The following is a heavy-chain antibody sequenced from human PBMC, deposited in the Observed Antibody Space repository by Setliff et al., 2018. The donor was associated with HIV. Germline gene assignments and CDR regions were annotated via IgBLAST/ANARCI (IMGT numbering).Heavy chain of an antibody. CDR3: ARLGSGWHWVTRIGY. J-gene: IGHJ4*02. V-gene: IGHV4-39*02. CDR2: IYYPGST. D-gene: IGHD6-19*01. Sequence: SETLSLTCNVSGASLSGSGFYWGWLRQPPGKGLQWIGSIYYPGSTYYNLSLTSRVTIAIDTSKTLFFLTVRSVTAADTGIYYCARLGSGWHWVTRIGYWGRGTLVTVSS. CDR1: GASLSGSGFY.